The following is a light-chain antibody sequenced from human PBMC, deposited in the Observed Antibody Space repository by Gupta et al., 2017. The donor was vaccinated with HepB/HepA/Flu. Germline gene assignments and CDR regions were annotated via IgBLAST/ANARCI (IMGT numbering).Light chain of an antibody. CDR2: KAS. CDR3: QQYHSYSLT. CDR1: QSISSW. V-gene: IGKV1-5*03. Sequence: DIQMTQSPSTLSASVGDRVTITCRASQSISSWLAWYQQKPGKAPKLLIYKASSLESGVPSRFSGSTSGTEFTLTISSLQPDDFATYYCQQYHSYSLTFGGGTKVEIK. J-gene: IGKJ4*01.